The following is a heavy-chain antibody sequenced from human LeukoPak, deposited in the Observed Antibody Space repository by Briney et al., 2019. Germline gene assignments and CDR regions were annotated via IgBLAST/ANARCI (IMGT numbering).Heavy chain of an antibody. CDR2: ISAYNGNT. CDR3: AREVEDGYYFDY. Sequence: ASVKVSCKASGYTFTNYGFSWVRQAPGQGLEWMGWISAYNGNTNYAQKLQGRVTMTTDTSTSTAYMELRSLRSDDTAVYYCAREVEDGYYFDYWGQGTLVIVSS. D-gene: IGHD2-15*01. V-gene: IGHV1-18*01. J-gene: IGHJ4*02. CDR1: GYTFTNYG.